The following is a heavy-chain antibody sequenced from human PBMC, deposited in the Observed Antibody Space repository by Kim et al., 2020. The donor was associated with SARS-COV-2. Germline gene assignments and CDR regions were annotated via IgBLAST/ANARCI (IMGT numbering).Heavy chain of an antibody. J-gene: IGHJ4*02. Sequence: AQKFQGRVTSTADEATSTAYMELSSLRSEDTAVYYCARGRRYFDWLMFDYWGQGTLVTVSS. CDR3: ARGRRYFDWLMFDY. V-gene: IGHV1-69*01. D-gene: IGHD3-9*01.